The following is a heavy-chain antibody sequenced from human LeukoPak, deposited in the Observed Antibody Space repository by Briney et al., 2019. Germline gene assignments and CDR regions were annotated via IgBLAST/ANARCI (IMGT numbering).Heavy chain of an antibody. CDR2: IYYSGST. Sequence: GPLRLSCAASGFPVSSNYMSWTRQPPGKGLEWIGNIYYSGSTNYNPSLKSRVTISVDTSKNQFSLKLSSVTAADTAVYYCARETMIYPGAFDIWGQGTMVTVSS. CDR1: GFPVSSNY. J-gene: IGHJ3*02. D-gene: IGHD3-22*01. CDR3: ARETMIYPGAFDI. V-gene: IGHV4-59*02.